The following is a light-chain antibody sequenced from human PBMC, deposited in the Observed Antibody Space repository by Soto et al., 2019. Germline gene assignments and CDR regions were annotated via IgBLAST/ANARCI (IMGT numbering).Light chain of an antibody. J-gene: IGLJ3*02. V-gene: IGLV1-40*01. Sequence: QPVLTQPPSVSGAPGQRVTISCTGSSSNIGAGYDVHWYQQLPGTAPKLLIYGNSNRPSGVPDRFSGSKSGTSASLAITGLQAVDEADYYCQSYDSSLSGWVFGGGTKLTVL. CDR1: SSNIGAGYD. CDR3: QSYDSSLSGWV. CDR2: GNS.